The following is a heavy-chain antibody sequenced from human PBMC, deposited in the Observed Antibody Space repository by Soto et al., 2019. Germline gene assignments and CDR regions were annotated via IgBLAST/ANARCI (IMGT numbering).Heavy chain of an antibody. CDR2: IYYSGST. CDR1: GGSISSYY. J-gene: IGHJ4*02. D-gene: IGHD3-22*01. CDR3: ASSETYYYDSSGYHPLRY. V-gene: IGHV4-59*01. Sequence: SETLSLTCTVSGGSISSYYWSWIRQPPGKGLEWIGYIYYSGSTNYNPSLKSRVTISVDTSKNQFSLKLSSVTAADTAVYYCASSETYYYDSSGYHPLRYWGQGTLVTVSS.